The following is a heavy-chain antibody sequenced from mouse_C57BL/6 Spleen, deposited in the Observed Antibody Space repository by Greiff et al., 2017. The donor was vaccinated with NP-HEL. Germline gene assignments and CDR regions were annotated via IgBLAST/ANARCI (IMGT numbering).Heavy chain of an antibody. J-gene: IGHJ4*01. Sequence: QVQLQQSGAELARPGASVKLSCKASGYTFTSYGISWVKQRTGQGLEWIGEIYPRSGNTYYNEKFKGKATLTADKSSSTAYMELRSLTSEDSAVYFCARFITTVEGYAMDYWGQGTSVTASS. CDR3: ARFITTVEGYAMDY. D-gene: IGHD1-1*01. CDR1: GYTFTSYG. CDR2: IYPRSGNT. V-gene: IGHV1-81*01.